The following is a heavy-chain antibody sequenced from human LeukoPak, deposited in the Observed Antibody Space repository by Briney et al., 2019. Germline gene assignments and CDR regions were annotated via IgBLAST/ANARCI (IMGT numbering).Heavy chain of an antibody. V-gene: IGHV1-46*01. Sequence: ASVKVSCKASGYTFTSYYMHWVRQAPGQGLEWMGIINPSGGSTSYAQKFQGRVTMTRDTSTSTVYMELSSLRSEDTAVNYCARTPDYYDSSGYYPFGYWGQGTLVTVSS. CDR1: GYTFTSYY. J-gene: IGHJ4*02. CDR2: INPSGGST. D-gene: IGHD3-22*01. CDR3: ARTPDYYDSSGYYPFGY.